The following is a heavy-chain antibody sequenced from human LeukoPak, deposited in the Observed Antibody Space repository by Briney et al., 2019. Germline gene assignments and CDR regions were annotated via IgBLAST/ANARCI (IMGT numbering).Heavy chain of an antibody. J-gene: IGHJ6*03. CDR3: ARDNVRGRMGDYYHCMDV. CDR2: ISHRGRS. Sequence: PSETLSLTCAVYGGSFSGYYWSWIRQPPGKGLEWIGEISHRGRSNYNPSLKSRVTISVDTSKNQFSLKLSSVTAADTAVYYCARDNVRGRMGDYYHCMDVWDKGTTVTVSS. CDR1: GGSFSGYY. V-gene: IGHV4-34*01. D-gene: IGHD3-16*01.